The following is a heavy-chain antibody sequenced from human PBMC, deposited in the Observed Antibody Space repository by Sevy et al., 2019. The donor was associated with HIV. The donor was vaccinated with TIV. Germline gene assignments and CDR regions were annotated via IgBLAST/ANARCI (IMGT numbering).Heavy chain of an antibody. V-gene: IGHV3-15*01. J-gene: IGHJ6*02. D-gene: IGHD2-8*02. CDR3: STDPIIVLLVTDGMDV. CDR2: IKSKSDGGTT. CDR1: GFTFYYAW. Sequence: GESLKISCAASGFTFYYAWMSWVRQAPGRGLEWVGRIKSKSDGGTTDYAAPVKGRFTMSRDDSKNRLYLEMNSLKTEDTAVYYCSTDPIIVLLVTDGMDVWGQGTTVTVSS.